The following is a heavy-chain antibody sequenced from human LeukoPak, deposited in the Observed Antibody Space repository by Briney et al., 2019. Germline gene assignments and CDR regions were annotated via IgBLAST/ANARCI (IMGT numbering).Heavy chain of an antibody. Sequence: GASLRVSCAASGFTFSSYAMSWVRQAPGKGLEWVSGISGSGGSTYYADSVKGRFTISRDNSKNTLYLQMNSLRAEDTAVYYCAKDQRGPLFDYWGQGTLVTASS. V-gene: IGHV3-23*01. CDR2: ISGSGGST. D-gene: IGHD6-25*01. J-gene: IGHJ4*02. CDR3: AKDQRGPLFDY. CDR1: GFTFSSYA.